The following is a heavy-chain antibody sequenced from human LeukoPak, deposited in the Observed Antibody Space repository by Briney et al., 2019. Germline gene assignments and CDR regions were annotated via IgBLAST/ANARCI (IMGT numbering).Heavy chain of an antibody. Sequence: GGSLRLSCAASGFTFSSYAMSWVRQAPGKGPEWVSAISGSGGSTYDADSVRGRFTISRDNSKNTLYLQMNSLRAEDTAIYYCARQQGYCSDGACYFDFWGQGTLVTVSS. V-gene: IGHV3-23*01. CDR3: ARQQGYCSDGACYFDF. CDR1: GFTFSSYA. D-gene: IGHD2-15*01. CDR2: ISGSGGST. J-gene: IGHJ4*02.